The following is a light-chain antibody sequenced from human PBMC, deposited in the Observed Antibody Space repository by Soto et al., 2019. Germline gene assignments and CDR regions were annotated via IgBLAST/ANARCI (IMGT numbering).Light chain of an antibody. CDR2: AAS. CDR3: QQHNSSPQT. J-gene: IGKJ1*01. CDR1: QGISRY. V-gene: IGKV1-9*01. Sequence: IQLTQSPSFLSASVGDRVTITCRASQGISRYLAWYQQKPGNAPKLLIYAASTLQSGGPSRFSGSGSGTEFTLTISSLEPEDFAPYYCQQHNSSPQTFGQGTKVEIK.